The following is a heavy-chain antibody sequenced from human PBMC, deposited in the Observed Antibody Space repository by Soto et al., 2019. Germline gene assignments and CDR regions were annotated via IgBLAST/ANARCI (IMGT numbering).Heavy chain of an antibody. Sequence: QVQLVESGGGVVQPGRSLRLSCAASGFTFSSYGMHWVRQAPGKGLEWVAVISYDGSTVYYGDSVKGRFTVSRDNSKNPAYLQMNSLRAEDTAVYYCAKDRRLTIFGVASRAPLDNWGQGTLVTVSS. V-gene: IGHV3-30*18. CDR2: ISYDGSTV. D-gene: IGHD3-3*01. J-gene: IGHJ4*02. CDR1: GFTFSSYG. CDR3: AKDRRLTIFGVASRAPLDN.